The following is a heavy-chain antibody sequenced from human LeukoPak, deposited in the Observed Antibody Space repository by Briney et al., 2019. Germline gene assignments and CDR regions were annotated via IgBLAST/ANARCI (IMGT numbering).Heavy chain of an antibody. D-gene: IGHD3-16*02. CDR3: ARHSQWGVIPWAFDI. J-gene: IGHJ3*02. V-gene: IGHV4-38-2*01. Sequence: SETLSLTCAVSGYSIRSDYYWGWIRQPPGKGLEWIGTIFHSGSTYYNPSLKSRITILVDTSKNQFFLKLSSVTAADTAVYYCARHSQWGVIPWAFDIWGQGTMVTVSS. CDR1: GYSIRSDYY. CDR2: IFHSGST.